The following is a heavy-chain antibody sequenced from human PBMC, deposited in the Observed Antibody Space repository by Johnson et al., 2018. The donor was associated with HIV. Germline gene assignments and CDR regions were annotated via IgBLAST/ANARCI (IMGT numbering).Heavy chain of an antibody. CDR3: ARGDAFDI. Sequence: QVQLVESGGGVVQPGGSLRLSCAASGFSFSTYDLHWVRQAPGKGLEWVTFIQYDGSKKNYAVSVKGRVTISRDNSKNTLYLQMGSLRAEDMAVYYCARGDAFDIWGQGTMVTVSS. CDR2: IQYDGSKK. V-gene: IGHV3-30*02. J-gene: IGHJ3*02. CDR1: GFSFSTYD.